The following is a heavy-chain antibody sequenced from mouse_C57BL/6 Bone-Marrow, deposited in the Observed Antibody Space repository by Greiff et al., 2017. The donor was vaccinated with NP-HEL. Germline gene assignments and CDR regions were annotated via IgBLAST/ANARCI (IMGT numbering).Heavy chain of an antibody. V-gene: IGHV7-3*01. D-gene: IGHD1-1*01. J-gene: IGHJ4*01. CDR3: ARWDYYGSSYDYYAMDY. Sequence: DVHLVESGGGLVQPGGSLSLSCAASGFTFTDYYMSWVRQPPGKALEWLGFIRNKANGYTTEYSASVKGRFTISRDNSQSILYLQMNALRAEDSATYYCARWDYYGSSYDYYAMDYWGQGTSVTVSS. CDR1: GFTFTDYY. CDR2: IRNKANGYTT.